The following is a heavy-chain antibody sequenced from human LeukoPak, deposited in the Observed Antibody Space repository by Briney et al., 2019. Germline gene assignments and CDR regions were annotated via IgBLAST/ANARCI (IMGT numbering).Heavy chain of an antibody. J-gene: IGHJ4*02. V-gene: IGHV5-51*01. CDR1: AYRFTTYW. CDR3: ARRGNYYDSSGYTYYFDY. Sequence: GQSLRISCKGSAYRFTTYWIGWVSQMPGRGLEWMGIIYPGDSDTRYSPSFQGQVTISADKSISTAYLQWSSLKASDTAMYYCARRGNYYDSSGYTYYFDYWGQGTLVTVSS. D-gene: IGHD3-22*01. CDR2: IYPGDSDT.